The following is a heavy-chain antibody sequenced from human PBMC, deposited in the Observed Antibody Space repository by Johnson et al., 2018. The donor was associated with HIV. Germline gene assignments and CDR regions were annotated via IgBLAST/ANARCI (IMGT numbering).Heavy chain of an antibody. J-gene: IGHJ3*02. V-gene: IGHV3-30-3*01. D-gene: IGHD5-12*01. CDR2: ISYDGSDK. CDR3: ARDHSGYDSVTAAFDI. CDR1: GFTFSSYA. Sequence: VQLVESGGGVVQPGRSLRLSCAASGFTFSSYAMHWVRQAPGKGLEWVAVISYDGSDKYYADSVKGRFTISRDNSKNTLYLEMNSLRAEDTAVYYCARDHSGYDSVTAAFDIWGQGTMVTVS.